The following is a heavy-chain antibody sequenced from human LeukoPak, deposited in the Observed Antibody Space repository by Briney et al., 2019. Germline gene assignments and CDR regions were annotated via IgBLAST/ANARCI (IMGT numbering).Heavy chain of an antibody. J-gene: IGHJ4*02. D-gene: IGHD6-13*01. CDR2: IYPSESDT. CDR1: GYIFTTYW. CDR3: ARGYSISWAFDY. V-gene: IGHV5-51*01. Sequence: GESLKISCNASGYIFTTYWIGWVRQTPGKGLEWMGGIYPSESDTRYNPSSQGQATIPVAKSISTAYLNLSRLEASDTAIYYCARGYSISWAFDYWGQGTLVTVSS.